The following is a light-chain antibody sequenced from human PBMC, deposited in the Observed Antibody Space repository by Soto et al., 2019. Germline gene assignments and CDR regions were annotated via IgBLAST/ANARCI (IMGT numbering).Light chain of an antibody. CDR2: DAS. CDR3: NSYTTSSSLYV. Sequence: QSALTQPASVSGSPGQSITISCTGTSSDIGGYDYVSWYQQYPGKAPKLMIYDASNRPSGVSDRFSGSKSANTASLTISGLQAEDEADYYCNSYTTSSSLYVFGTGTKLTVL. CDR1: SSDIGGYDY. J-gene: IGLJ1*01. V-gene: IGLV2-14*01.